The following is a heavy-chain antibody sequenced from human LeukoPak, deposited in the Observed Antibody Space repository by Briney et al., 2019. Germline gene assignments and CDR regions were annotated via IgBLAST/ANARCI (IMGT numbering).Heavy chain of an antibody. J-gene: IGHJ4*02. Sequence: GGTLRLSCAASGFTLSSYGMSWVRQTPGKGLEWVSTISGSGGSTYYADSVKGRFTISRDNSKNTLYLQMNSLRAEDTAVYYCAKGRWGSGSYYVDYWGQGTLVTVSS. CDR2: ISGSGGST. CDR1: GFTLSSYG. V-gene: IGHV3-23*01. CDR3: AKGRWGSGSYYVDY. D-gene: IGHD3-10*01.